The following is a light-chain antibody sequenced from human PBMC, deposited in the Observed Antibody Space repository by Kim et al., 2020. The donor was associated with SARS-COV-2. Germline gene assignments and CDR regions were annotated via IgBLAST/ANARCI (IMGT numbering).Light chain of an antibody. CDR1: SLRRYY. V-gene: IGLV3-19*01. CDR2: GNN. J-gene: IGLJ3*02. Sequence: SSELTQDPAVSVALGQTVRITCQGDSLRRYYASWYQQKPGQAPLLVIYGNNNRPSGIPDRFSGSSSGNTASLTITGAQAEDEADYYCNSRDSSTNHVLFAGGTQLTVL. CDR3: NSRDSSTNHVL.